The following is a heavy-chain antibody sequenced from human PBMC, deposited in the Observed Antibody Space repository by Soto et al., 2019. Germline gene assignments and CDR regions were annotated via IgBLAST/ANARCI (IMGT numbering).Heavy chain of an antibody. CDR2: IYYSGST. Sequence: QLQLQESGPGLVKPSETLSLTCTVSGGSISSSSYYWGWIRQPPGKGLEWIGRIYYSGSTYYNPSLKSRVTIPVDTSKNECSPKLSSVTAADPAVYYCATTGVVTIFSPSCWGKGTLVTVSS. J-gene: IGHJ4*02. D-gene: IGHD3-3*01. V-gene: IGHV4-39*01. CDR1: GGSISSSSYY. CDR3: ATTGVVTIFSPSC.